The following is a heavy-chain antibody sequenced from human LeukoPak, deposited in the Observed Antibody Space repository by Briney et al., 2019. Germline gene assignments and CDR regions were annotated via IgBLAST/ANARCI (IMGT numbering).Heavy chain of an antibody. Sequence: SGPTLVNPTQTLTLTCTFSGFSLHTRGVGVAWIRQPPGKALEWLPLIYWDNDDHYSPSLKSRLTISKDASKNQVVLTMTNMDPVDTATYFCARTPLVITAEGFFDYWGQGTLVTVSS. J-gene: IGHJ4*02. CDR3: ARTPLVITAEGFFDY. D-gene: IGHD4/OR15-4a*01. CDR2: IYWDNDD. CDR1: GFSLHTRGVG. V-gene: IGHV2-5*02.